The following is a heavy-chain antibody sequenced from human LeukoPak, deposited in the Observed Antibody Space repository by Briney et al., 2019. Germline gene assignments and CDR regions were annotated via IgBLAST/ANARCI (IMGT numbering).Heavy chain of an antibody. Sequence: GGSLRLSCAASGFTFSSYSMNWVRQAPGKGLEWVSSISSSSSYIYYADSVKGRFTISRDNAKNSLYLQMNSQRAEDTAVYYCARGLVVTNDAFDIWGQGTMVTVSS. CDR1: GFTFSSYS. CDR3: ARGLVVTNDAFDI. CDR2: ISSSSSYI. J-gene: IGHJ3*02. V-gene: IGHV3-21*01. D-gene: IGHD3-22*01.